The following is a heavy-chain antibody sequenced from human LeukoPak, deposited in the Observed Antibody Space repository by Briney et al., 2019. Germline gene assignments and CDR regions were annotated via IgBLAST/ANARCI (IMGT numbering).Heavy chain of an antibody. V-gene: IGHV4-34*01. J-gene: IGHJ6*02. D-gene: IGHD4-17*01. CDR2: INHSGST. Sequence: PSETLSLTCAVYGGSFSGYYWSWIRQPPGKGLEWIGEINHSGSTNYNPSLKSRVTISVDTSKNQFSLNLNSVTAADTAVYYCASNPGAVPYYGMDVWGQGTTVTVSS. CDR3: ASNPGAVPYYGMDV. CDR1: GGSFSGYY.